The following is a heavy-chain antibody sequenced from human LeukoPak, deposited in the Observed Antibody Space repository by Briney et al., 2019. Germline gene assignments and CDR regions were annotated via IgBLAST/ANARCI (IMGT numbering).Heavy chain of an antibody. CDR1: VFTFSIYW. J-gene: IGHJ4*02. CDR3: ARVVAARSFYFDY. D-gene: IGHD2-15*01. V-gene: IGHV3-7*01. CDR2: INQDGSER. Sequence: GGSLRLSCAASVFTFSIYWMSWVRQAPGKGLEWVANINQDGSERYLVDSVKGRFTISRDNAKNSLYLQMNSLRAEDTAVYYCARVVAARSFYFDYWGQGTLVPVSS.